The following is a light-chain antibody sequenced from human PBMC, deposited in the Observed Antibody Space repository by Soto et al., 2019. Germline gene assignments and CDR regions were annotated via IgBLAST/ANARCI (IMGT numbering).Light chain of an antibody. CDR2: GTS. CDR1: QSVSSN. CDR3: QQYGSSPSIT. V-gene: IGKV3-15*01. Sequence: IVLTQSPVPLSVSPGERATLSCRSSQSVSSNLAWYQQKPGQAPRLLIYGTSTRATGIPARFSGSGSGTEFTLTISSLQSEDFAVYYCQQYGSSPSITLGQGTRLEIK. J-gene: IGKJ5*01.